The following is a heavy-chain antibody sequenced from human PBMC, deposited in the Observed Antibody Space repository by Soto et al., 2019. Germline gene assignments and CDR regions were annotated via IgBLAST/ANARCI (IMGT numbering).Heavy chain of an antibody. CDR3: AIAAAGTGLDP. CDR2: INPSGGST. V-gene: IGHV1-46*03. Sequence: VSVKVSCKASGYTFTIYYMHWVRQAPGQGLEWMGIINPSGGSTSYAQKFQGRVTMTRDTSTSTVYMELSSLRSEDTAVYYCAIAAAGTGLDPWGQGTLVTVS. J-gene: IGHJ5*02. D-gene: IGHD6-13*01. CDR1: GYTFTIYY.